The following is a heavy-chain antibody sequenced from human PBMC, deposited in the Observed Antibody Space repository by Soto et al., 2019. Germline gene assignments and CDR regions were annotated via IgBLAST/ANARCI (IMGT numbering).Heavy chain of an antibody. CDR1: GGTFSSYV. V-gene: IGHV1-69*13. J-gene: IGHJ5*02. CDR3: ASTYSGYELLWFDP. Sequence: AVKVSCKACGGTFSSYVISWGRQAPGQGLEWMGGIIPIFGTANYAQKFQGRVTITADESTSTAYMELSSLRSEDTAVYYCASTYSGYELLWFDPWGQGTLVTVSS. CDR2: IIPIFGTA. D-gene: IGHD5-12*01.